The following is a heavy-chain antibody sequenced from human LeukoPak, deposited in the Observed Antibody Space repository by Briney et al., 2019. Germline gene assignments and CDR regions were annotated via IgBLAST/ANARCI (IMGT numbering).Heavy chain of an antibody. CDR1: GFTFSTSA. CDR2: MSYDGIDK. Sequence: GGSLRLSCAASGFTFSTSAMHWVRQAPGRGLEWVAVMSYDGIDKYYADSVKGRFTISRDNSKNTLYLQMNSLRAEDTAVYYCAKDPERKVVPAAIGYWGQGTLVTVSS. V-gene: IGHV3-30*04. D-gene: IGHD2-2*02. CDR3: AKDPERKVVPAAIGY. J-gene: IGHJ4*02.